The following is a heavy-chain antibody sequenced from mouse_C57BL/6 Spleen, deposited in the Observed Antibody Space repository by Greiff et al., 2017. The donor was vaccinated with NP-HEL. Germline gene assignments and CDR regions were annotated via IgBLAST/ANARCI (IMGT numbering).Heavy chain of an antibody. CDR3: ARYYSSRYRYALDY. CDR2: IYPGDGDT. J-gene: IGHJ4*01. V-gene: IGHV1-82*01. D-gene: IGHD1-1*01. Sequence: QVQLQQSGPELVKPGASVKISCKASGYAFSSSWMNWVKQRPGKGLEWIGRIYPGDGDTNYNGKFKGKATLTADKSSSTAYMQLSSLTSEDSAVYFCARYYSSRYRYALDYWGQGTSVTVSS. CDR1: GYAFSSSW.